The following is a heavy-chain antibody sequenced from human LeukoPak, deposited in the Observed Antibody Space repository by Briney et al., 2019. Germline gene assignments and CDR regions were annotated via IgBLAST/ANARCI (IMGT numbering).Heavy chain of an antibody. CDR3: AKGHKAALQDWFDP. J-gene: IGHJ5*02. Sequence: SCKASGGTFSSYAMSWVRQAPGKGLEWVSAISGSGGSTYYADSVKGRFTISRDNSKNTLYLQMNSLRAEDTAVYYCAKGHKAALQDWFDPWGQGTLVTVSS. CDR1: GGTFSSYA. CDR2: ISGSGGST. D-gene: IGHD6-6*01. V-gene: IGHV3-23*01.